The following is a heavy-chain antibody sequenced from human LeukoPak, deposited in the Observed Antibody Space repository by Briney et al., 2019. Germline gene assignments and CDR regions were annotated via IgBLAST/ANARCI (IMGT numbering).Heavy chain of an antibody. D-gene: IGHD3-22*01. Sequence: ASVKVSCKASGYTFTGYYMHWVRQAPGKGLEWMGGFDPEDGETIYAQKFQGRVTMTEDTSTDTAYMELSSLRSEDTAVYYCATALVNYDSSGYYTGWGQGTLVTVSS. CDR2: FDPEDGET. J-gene: IGHJ1*01. CDR1: GYTFTGYY. CDR3: ATALVNYDSSGYYTG. V-gene: IGHV1-24*01.